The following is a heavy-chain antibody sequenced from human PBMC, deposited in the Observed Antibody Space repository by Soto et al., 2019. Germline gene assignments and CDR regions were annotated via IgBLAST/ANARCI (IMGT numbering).Heavy chain of an antibody. D-gene: IGHD3-10*01. J-gene: IGHJ4*02. CDR1: GYTFTSYG. CDR2: ISAYNGNT. Sequence: QVQLVQSGAEVKKPGASVKVSCKASGYTFTSYGISWVRQAPGQGLEWMGWISAYNGNTNYAQKLQGRVTMTTDTSTSKDYMELRSLSSDDTAVYYCAREDPGVRGVVFVPTPFDYWGQGTLVTVSS. V-gene: IGHV1-18*01. CDR3: AREDPGVRGVVFVPTPFDY.